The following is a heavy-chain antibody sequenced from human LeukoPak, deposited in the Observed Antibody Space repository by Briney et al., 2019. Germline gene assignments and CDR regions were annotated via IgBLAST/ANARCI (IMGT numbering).Heavy chain of an antibody. Sequence: ASETLSLTCTVSGGSISSGDYYWSWIRQHPGKGLEWIGYIYYSGSTYYNPSLKSRVTISVDTSKNQFSLKLSSVTAADTAVYYCARVGTTVTTRPGYNWFDPWGQGTLVTVSS. CDR3: ARVGTTVTTRPGYNWFDP. J-gene: IGHJ5*02. V-gene: IGHV4-31*03. CDR1: GGSISSGDYY. D-gene: IGHD4-17*01. CDR2: IYYSGST.